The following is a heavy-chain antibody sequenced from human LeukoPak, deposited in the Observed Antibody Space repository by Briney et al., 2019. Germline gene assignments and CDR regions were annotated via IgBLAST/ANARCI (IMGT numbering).Heavy chain of an antibody. Sequence: GGSLRLSCAASGFTFSSYAMSCVRQAPGKGLEWVAVIWYDGSNKYYADSVKGRFTISRDNSKNTLYLQMNSLRAEDTAVYYCARAGPGQWLIAFWGQGTLVTVSS. J-gene: IGHJ4*02. D-gene: IGHD6-19*01. CDR1: GFTFSSYA. CDR3: ARAGPGQWLIAF. CDR2: IWYDGSNK. V-gene: IGHV3-33*08.